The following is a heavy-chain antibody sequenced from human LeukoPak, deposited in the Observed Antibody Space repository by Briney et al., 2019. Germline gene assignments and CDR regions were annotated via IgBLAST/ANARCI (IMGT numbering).Heavy chain of an antibody. J-gene: IGHJ1*01. D-gene: IGHD3-3*01. V-gene: IGHV4-30-2*01. CDR2: IYHSGST. CDR3: ARANYDFWSGYYSGYFQH. Sequence: ASQTLSLTCTVSGGSISSGGYNWSWIRQPPGKGLEWIGYIYHSGSTYYNPSLKSRVTISVDRSKNQFSLKLSSVTAADTAVYYCARANYDFWSGYYSGYFQHWGQGTLVTVSS. CDR1: GGSISSGGYN.